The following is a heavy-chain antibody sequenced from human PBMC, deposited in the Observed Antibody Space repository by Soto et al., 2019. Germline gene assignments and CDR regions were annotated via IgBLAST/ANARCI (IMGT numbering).Heavy chain of an antibody. V-gene: IGHV1-69*13. J-gene: IGHJ6*02. Sequence: SVKVSFKASGGTFSSYAISWLRQAPGQGLEWMGGIIPIFGTANYAQKFQGRVTITADESTSTAYMELSSLRSEDTAVYYCARVSTSSWPRIIYYNYGMDVWGQGTTVTVSS. CDR1: GGTFSSYA. D-gene: IGHD6-13*01. CDR3: ARVSTSSWPRIIYYNYGMDV. CDR2: IIPIFGTA.